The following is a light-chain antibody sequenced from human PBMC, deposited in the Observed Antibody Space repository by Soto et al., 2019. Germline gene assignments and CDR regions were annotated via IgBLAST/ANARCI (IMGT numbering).Light chain of an antibody. CDR2: DAS. J-gene: IGKJ1*01. Sequence: DIRSAHCPPTLSASVGDRFTITCLASQTITTWMAWYQQKPGKAPKLLVYDASTLQSGVATRFSGSGSGTEFTLTISGLQPDDFATYHCQQSKSYPWTFAQGTKVDNK. CDR1: QTITTW. V-gene: IGKV1-5*01. CDR3: QQSKSYPWT.